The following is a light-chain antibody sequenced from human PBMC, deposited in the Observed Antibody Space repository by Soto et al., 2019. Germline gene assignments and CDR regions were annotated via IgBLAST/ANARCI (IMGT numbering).Light chain of an antibody. V-gene: IGKV3-20*01. CDR3: QQYGSSGT. Sequence: EMVLMQSPGTLSLSPGERATLSSRASQSVSNNYLAWYQQKPGQAPRLLIYGASNRATGIPDRFSGSGSGTDFTLTISRLEPEDFAVYYCQQYGSSGTFGQGTKVDIK. CDR1: QSVSNNY. CDR2: GAS. J-gene: IGKJ1*01.